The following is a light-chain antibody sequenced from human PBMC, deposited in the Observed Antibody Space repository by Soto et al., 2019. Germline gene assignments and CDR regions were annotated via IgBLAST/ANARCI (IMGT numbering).Light chain of an antibody. CDR2: DAS. V-gene: IGKV3-11*01. CDR3: QQRSNWPSIT. Sequence: EIVLTQSPGTLTLSPGERATLSCRASQSITNNYLAWYQQKPGRAHRLLIYDASNRATGIPARFSGSGSGTDFTLTINSLEPEDFAVYYCQQRSNWPSITFGQGTRLEI. CDR1: QSITNNY. J-gene: IGKJ5*01.